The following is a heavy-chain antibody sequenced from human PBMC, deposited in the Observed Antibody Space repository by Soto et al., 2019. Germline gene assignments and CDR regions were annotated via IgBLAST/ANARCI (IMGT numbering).Heavy chain of an antibody. CDR2: ISYDGSNK. J-gene: IGHJ4*02. D-gene: IGHD1-26*01. CDR3: ARDLPGSYFDY. Sequence: QVQLVESGGGVVQPGRSLRLSCAASGFTFSSYAMHWVRQAPGKGLEWVAVISYDGSNKYYADSVKGRFTISRDNSKNTLYLQMNSLRAEDTAVYYWARDLPGSYFDYWGQGTLVTVSS. CDR1: GFTFSSYA. V-gene: IGHV3-30-3*01.